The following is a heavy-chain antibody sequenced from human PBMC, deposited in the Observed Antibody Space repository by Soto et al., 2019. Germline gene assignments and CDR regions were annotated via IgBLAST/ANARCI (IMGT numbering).Heavy chain of an antibody. V-gene: IGHV1-69*13. CDR2: IIPIFGTA. CDR3: ARPLRGGYYKAYYYYGMDV. D-gene: IGHD3-3*01. CDR1: GGTFSSYA. Sequence: SVKVSCKASGGTFSSYAISWVRQAPGQGLEWMGGIIPIFGTANYAQKFQGRVTITADESTSTAYMELSSLRSEDTAVYYCARPLRGGYYKAYYYYGMDVWGQGTTVTV. J-gene: IGHJ6*02.